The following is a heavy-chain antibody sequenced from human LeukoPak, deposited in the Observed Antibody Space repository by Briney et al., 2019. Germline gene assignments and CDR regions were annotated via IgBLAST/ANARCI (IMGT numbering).Heavy chain of an antibody. CDR1: GGSISSSSYY. CDR2: INHSGST. D-gene: IGHD1-26*01. CDR3: ASRGRRWEHPVY. J-gene: IGHJ4*02. Sequence: PSETLSLTCTVSGGSISSSSYYWSWIRQPPGKGLEWIGEINHSGSTNYNPSLKSRVTISVDTSKNQFSLKLSSVTAADTAVYYCASRGRRWEHPVYWGQGTLVTVSS. V-gene: IGHV4-39*07.